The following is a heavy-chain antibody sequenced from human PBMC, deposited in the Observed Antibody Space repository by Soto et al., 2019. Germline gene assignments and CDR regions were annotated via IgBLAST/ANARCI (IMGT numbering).Heavy chain of an antibody. Sequence: SETLSLTCTVSGGSISSYYWSWIRQPPGKGLEWIGYIYYSGSTNYNPSLKSRVTISVDTSKNQFSLKLSSVTAADTAVYYCARGGWYSYYYGMDVWGQGTTVTVSS. CDR2: IYYSGST. V-gene: IGHV4-59*01. D-gene: IGHD6-19*01. CDR3: ARGGWYSYYYGMDV. CDR1: GGSISSYY. J-gene: IGHJ6*02.